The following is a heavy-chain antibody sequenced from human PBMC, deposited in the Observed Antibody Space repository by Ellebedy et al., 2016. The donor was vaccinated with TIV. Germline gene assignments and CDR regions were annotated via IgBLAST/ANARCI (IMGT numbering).Heavy chain of an antibody. V-gene: IGHV3-23*01. CDR3: AKGRGGRADSSAPRYYFDY. J-gene: IGHJ4*02. Sequence: PGGSLRLSCAASGLTFSSDAMSWVRRAQGKGLDWGSTISHTGGRTYYADCVGGRFTISRDNSKKTLYLQMNSLSAEDTAVYYFAKGRGGRADSSAPRYYFDYWGLGTLVTGSS. CDR2: ISHTGGRT. D-gene: IGHD3-22*01. CDR1: GLTFSSDA.